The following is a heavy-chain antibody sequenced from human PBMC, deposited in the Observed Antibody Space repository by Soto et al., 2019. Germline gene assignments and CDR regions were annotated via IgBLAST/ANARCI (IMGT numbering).Heavy chain of an antibody. D-gene: IGHD2-15*01. CDR2: ISAYNGNT. Sequence: ASVKVSCKASGYTFTSYGISWVRQAPGQGLEWMGWISAYNGNTNYAQKLQGRVTMTTDTSTSTAYMELRSLSSDDMAVYYCARVPCSGGSCYWFDPWGQGTLVTVSS. CDR3: ARVPCSGGSCYWFDP. CDR1: GYTFTSYG. V-gene: IGHV1-18*03. J-gene: IGHJ5*02.